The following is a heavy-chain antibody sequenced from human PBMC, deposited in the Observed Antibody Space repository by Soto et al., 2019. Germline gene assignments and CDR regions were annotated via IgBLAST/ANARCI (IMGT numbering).Heavy chain of an antibody. V-gene: IGHV3-21*01. D-gene: IGHD5-18*01. J-gene: IGHJ6*03. CDR3: AREAGYSYGHYYYYMDV. CDR2: ISSSSSYI. Sequence: GGSLRLSCAASGFTFSSYSMNWVRQAPGKGLEWVSSISSSSSYIYYADSVKGRLTISRENAKNSLYLQMNSLRAEDTAVYYCAREAGYSYGHYYYYMDVWGKGTTVTVSS. CDR1: GFTFSSYS.